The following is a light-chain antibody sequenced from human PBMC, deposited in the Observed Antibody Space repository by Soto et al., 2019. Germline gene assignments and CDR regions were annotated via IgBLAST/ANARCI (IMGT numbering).Light chain of an antibody. J-gene: IGLJ3*02. V-gene: IGLV2-23*01. CDR1: SSDVGSYNL. CDR3: CSYAGSWV. CDR2: EGS. Sequence: QSVLTQPASVSGSPGQSITISCTGTSSDVGSYNLVSWYQQYPGKAPKLMIYEGSKWPSGVSNRFSGSKSGNTASLTISGLQAEDEADYYCCSYAGSWVFGGGTKVTVL.